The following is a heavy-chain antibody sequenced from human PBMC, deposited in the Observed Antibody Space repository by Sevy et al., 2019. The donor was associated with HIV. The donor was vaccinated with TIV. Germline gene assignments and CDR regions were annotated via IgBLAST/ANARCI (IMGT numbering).Heavy chain of an antibody. Sequence: GGSLRLSCAASGFTVSSNYMSWVRQAPGKGLEWVSVIYSGGSTYYADSVKGRFTISRDNSKNTLYHQMNSLRAEDTAVYYCARGLYSYGYNYWGQGTLVTVSS. D-gene: IGHD5-18*01. V-gene: IGHV3-53*01. CDR3: ARGLYSYGYNY. CDR1: GFTVSSNY. CDR2: IYSGGST. J-gene: IGHJ4*02.